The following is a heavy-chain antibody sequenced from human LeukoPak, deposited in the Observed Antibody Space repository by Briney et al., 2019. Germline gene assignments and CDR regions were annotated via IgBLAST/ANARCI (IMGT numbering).Heavy chain of an antibody. CDR2: IYYSGST. Sequence: SETLSLTCTVSGGSISSYYWSWIRQPPGKGLEWIGYIYYSGSTNYNPSLKSRVTISVDTSKNRFSLKLSSVTAADTAVYYCAISQLKNYYYGMDVWGQGTTVTVSS. CDR1: GGSISSYY. V-gene: IGHV4-59*01. J-gene: IGHJ6*02. CDR3: AISQLKNYYYGMDV. D-gene: IGHD1-1*01.